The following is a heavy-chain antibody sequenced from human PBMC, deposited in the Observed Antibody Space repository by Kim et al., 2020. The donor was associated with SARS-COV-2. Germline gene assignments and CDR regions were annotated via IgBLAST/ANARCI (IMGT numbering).Heavy chain of an antibody. Sequence: GGSLRLSCAASGFTFSSYSMNWVRQAPGKGLEWVSSISSSSSYIYYADSVKGRFTISRDNAKNSLYLQMNSLRAEDTAVYYCAREYYDILTGYYDYYFDYWGQGTLVTVSS. CDR3: AREYYDILTGYYDYYFDY. CDR2: ISSSSSYI. CDR1: GFTFSSYS. J-gene: IGHJ4*02. D-gene: IGHD3-9*01. V-gene: IGHV3-21*01.